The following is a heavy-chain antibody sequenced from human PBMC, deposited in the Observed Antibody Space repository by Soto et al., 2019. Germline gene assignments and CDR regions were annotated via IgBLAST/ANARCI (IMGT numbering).Heavy chain of an antibody. J-gene: IGHJ4*02. CDR1: GFTVTDNH. CDR3: ATGGDTAKDGY. V-gene: IGHV3-53*01. D-gene: IGHD5-18*01. CDR2: IYYNGNT. Sequence: VQLVESGGGLVQPGGSLRLSCVGSGFTVTDNHMTWVRQAPGRGPEWVSTIYYNGNTFHADSVWGRFTISRDTSKNMLFLQMNSLRVEDTAVYYCATGGDTAKDGYWGQGTLVTVSS.